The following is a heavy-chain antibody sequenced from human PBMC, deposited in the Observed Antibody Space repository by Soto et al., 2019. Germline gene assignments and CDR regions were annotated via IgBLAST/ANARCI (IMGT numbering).Heavy chain of an antibody. Sequence: EVQLVESGGGLVQPGGSLRLSCAASGFTFSSYSMNWVRQAPGKGLEWVSYISSSSSTIYYAHSVKGRFTISRDNAKNSLYLQMNNLRDEDTAVYYCARYITIFGVVPGYWGQGTLVTVSS. D-gene: IGHD3-3*01. CDR2: ISSSSSTI. V-gene: IGHV3-48*02. J-gene: IGHJ4*02. CDR1: GFTFSSYS. CDR3: ARYITIFGVVPGY.